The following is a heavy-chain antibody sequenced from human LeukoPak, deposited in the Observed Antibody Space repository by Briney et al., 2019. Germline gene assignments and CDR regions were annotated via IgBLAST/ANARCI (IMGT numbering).Heavy chain of an antibody. CDR1: GFTFSSYA. V-gene: IGHV3-30*18. CDR3: AKDQEVGATNRPLEFDY. J-gene: IGHJ4*02. Sequence: PGGSLRLSCAASGFTFSSYAMSWVRQAPGKGLEWVAVISYDGSNKYYADSVKGRFTISRDNSKNTLYLQMNSLRAEDTAVYYCAKDQEVGATNRPLEFDYWGQGTLVTVSS. D-gene: IGHD1-26*01. CDR2: ISYDGSNK.